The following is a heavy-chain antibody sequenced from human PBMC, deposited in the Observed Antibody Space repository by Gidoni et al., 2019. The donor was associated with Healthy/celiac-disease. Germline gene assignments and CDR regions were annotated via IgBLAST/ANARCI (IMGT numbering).Heavy chain of an antibody. J-gene: IGHJ5*02. CDR1: GGSISSYY. CDR3: ARDLYSSSSPWFDP. CDR2: IYYSGST. V-gene: IGHV4-59*01. D-gene: IGHD6-6*01. Sequence: QVQLQESGPGLVKPSETLSLTCTVSGGSISSYYWSWIRQPPGKGLEWIGYIYYSGSTNYNPSLKSRVTISVDTSKNQFSLKLSSVTAADTAVYYCARDLYSSSSPWFDPWGQGTLVTVSS.